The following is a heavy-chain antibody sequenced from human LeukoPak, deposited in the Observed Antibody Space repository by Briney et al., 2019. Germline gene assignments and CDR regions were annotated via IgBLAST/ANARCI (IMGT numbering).Heavy chain of an antibody. Sequence: ASVKVSCKASGYTFFSYGITWVRQAPGQGLEGMGWISAYNANTNYARELQGRVTMTTDTSTSTAYMELRSLRSDDTAVYYCARVSFNGDSNWFDPWGQGTLVTVSS. V-gene: IGHV1-18*01. CDR1: GYTFFSYG. J-gene: IGHJ5*02. CDR3: ARVSFNGDSNWFDP. CDR2: ISAYNANT. D-gene: IGHD4-17*01.